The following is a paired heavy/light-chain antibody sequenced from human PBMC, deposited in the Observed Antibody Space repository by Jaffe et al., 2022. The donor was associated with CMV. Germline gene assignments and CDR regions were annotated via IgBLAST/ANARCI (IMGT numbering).Heavy chain of an antibody. J-gene: IGHJ6*03. V-gene: IGHV3-23*04. CDR3: AKGRSPYYSYHIDV. CDR1: GFTFSTCA. Sequence: VQLVESGGGLVQPGGSLRLSCAASGFTFSTCAMAWVRQAPGKSLEWVSDINASGGTTYYAGSVKGRFTISRDNSHNTVYLQMNSLRAEDTAFYYCAKGRSPYYSYHIDVWGKGTTVTVSS. D-gene: IGHD6-19*01. CDR2: INASGGTT.
Light chain of an antibody. J-gene: IGLJ2*01. CDR3: SSFTSSNTLA. CDR2: DVS. CDR1: SSDIGIYNY. V-gene: IGLV2-14*03. Sequence: QSALTQPASVSGSPGQSITISCTGTSSDIGIYNYVSWYQQHPGKAPKLMIFDVSNRPSEVSNRFVGSKSGNTASLTISGLLAEDEADYYCSSFTSSNTLAFGGGTKLTVL.